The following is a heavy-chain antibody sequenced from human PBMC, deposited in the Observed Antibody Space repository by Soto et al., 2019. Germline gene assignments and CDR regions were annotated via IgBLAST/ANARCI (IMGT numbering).Heavy chain of an antibody. CDR1: GGSISNSNW. J-gene: IGHJ4*02. V-gene: IGHV4-4*02. D-gene: IGHD1-26*01. CDR2: IYHTGST. CDR3: AHRPIVGAAI. Sequence: QVQLQESGPGLVKPSGTLSLTCGVFGGSISNSNWWTWVRQPPGKGLEWIGEIYHTGSTNYNSSLRSRVTISLDKPNNQFSLKLSCVTAADTAVYYCAHRPIVGAAIWGQGTLVTVSS.